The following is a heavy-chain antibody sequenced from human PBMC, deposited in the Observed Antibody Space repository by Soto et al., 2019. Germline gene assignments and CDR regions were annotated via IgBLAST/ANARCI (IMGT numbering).Heavy chain of an antibody. J-gene: IGHJ4*02. CDR2: VSGSGGST. CDR3: AKALIVAALFDY. Sequence: LRLSCAASGFTFRSYAMSWVRQAPGKGLEWVSAVSGSGGSTYCADSVKGRFTISRDNSKNTLYLQMNSLRAEDTAVYYCAKALIVAALFDYWGQGTLVTVSS. D-gene: IGHD3-22*01. CDR1: GFTFRSYA. V-gene: IGHV3-23*01.